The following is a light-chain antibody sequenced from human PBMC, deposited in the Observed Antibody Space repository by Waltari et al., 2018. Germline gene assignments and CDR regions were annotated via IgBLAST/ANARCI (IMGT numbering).Light chain of an antibody. CDR2: ENR. CDR3: GTWDSSLSGAV. J-gene: IGLJ7*01. CDR1: RPNIGNNY. V-gene: IGLV1-51*02. Sequence: QSVLTQPPSVSAAPGQRVTISCSGGRPNIGNNYVSWYRQFPGTAPKLLICENRKPPQGIPCRFSGSKSCTSATLDITGLQAADEADYYCGTWDSSLSGAVFGGGTHLTVL.